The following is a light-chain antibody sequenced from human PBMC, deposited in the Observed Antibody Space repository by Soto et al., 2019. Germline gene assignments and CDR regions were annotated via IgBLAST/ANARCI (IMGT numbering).Light chain of an antibody. Sequence: EIVLTQSPGTLSSSPGERATLSCRASQSVSSSYLAWHRQKPGQAPRLLIYAASSRATGIPDRFSGSGSGTDFTLTISRLEPEDFAVYYCQQYGSSSWTFGQGTKVEFK. CDR2: AAS. J-gene: IGKJ1*01. CDR3: QQYGSSSWT. V-gene: IGKV3-20*01. CDR1: QSVSSSY.